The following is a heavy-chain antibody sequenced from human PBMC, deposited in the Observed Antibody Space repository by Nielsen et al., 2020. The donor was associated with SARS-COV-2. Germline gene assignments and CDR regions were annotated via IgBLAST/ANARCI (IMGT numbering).Heavy chain of an antibody. CDR2: ISYDGSNK. V-gene: IGHV3-30*18. CDR3: AKDRGIVVVTAGFDY. CDR1: GFTFSSYG. D-gene: IGHD2-21*02. Sequence: SCAASGFTFSSYGMHWVRQAPGKGLEWVAVISYDGSNKYYADSVKGRFTISRDNSKNTLYLQMNSLRAEDTAVYYCAKDRGIVVVTAGFDYWGQGTLVTVSS. J-gene: IGHJ4*02.